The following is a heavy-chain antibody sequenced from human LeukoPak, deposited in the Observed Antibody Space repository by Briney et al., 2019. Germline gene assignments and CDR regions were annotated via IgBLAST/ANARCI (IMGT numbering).Heavy chain of an antibody. CDR3: ATNYYDSSGYNWFDH. D-gene: IGHD3-22*01. CDR2: ISSDGSSI. J-gene: IGHJ5*02. Sequence: GGSLRLSCAASGFTFSIHSMNGIPQAPVKGLEGISFISSDGSSIYYADSVKGRFTISRDNAKNSLYLRMNSLRNEDTAVYYCATNYYDSSGYNWFDHWGQGTLVTVSS. V-gene: IGHV3-48*02. CDR1: GFTFSIHS.